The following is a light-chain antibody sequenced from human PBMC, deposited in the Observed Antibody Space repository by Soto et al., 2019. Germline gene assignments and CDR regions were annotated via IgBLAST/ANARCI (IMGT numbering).Light chain of an antibody. Sequence: QAVVTQEPSLTVSPGGTVTLTCASSTGAVTSGHYASWFQQKPGQAPRTLIYTTNSRHSWTPARFSGSLLGGKAALTLSAVQPEDEAEYYCLRYYGGSQLMFGVVTKLNVL. CDR1: TGAVTSGHY. CDR3: LRYYGGSQLM. V-gene: IGLV7-43*01. CDR2: TTN. J-gene: IGLJ3*02.